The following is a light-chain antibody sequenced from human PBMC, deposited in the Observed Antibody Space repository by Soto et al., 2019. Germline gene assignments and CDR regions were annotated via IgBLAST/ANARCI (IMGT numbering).Light chain of an antibody. CDR1: SSDVGGYNY. CDR3: GSWDSSLSAYV. J-gene: IGLJ1*01. Sequence: QSALTQPRSVSGSPGQSVTISCTGTSSDVGGYNYVSWYQQYSGKAPKVMIYDVSKRPSGIPDRFSGSKSGTSATLGITGFQTGDEADYYCGSWDSSLSAYVFGTGTKLTVL. V-gene: IGLV2-11*01. CDR2: DVS.